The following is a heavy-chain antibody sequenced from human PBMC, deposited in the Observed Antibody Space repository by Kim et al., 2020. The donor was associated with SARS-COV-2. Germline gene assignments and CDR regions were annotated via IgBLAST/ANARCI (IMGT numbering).Heavy chain of an antibody. Sequence: YSPSLKSRVIISTDTSKNQVSLKLTSVTAADTAVYFCARTSSVLTWPLFDYWGQGALVTVSS. V-gene: IGHV4-59*01. J-gene: IGHJ4*02. CDR3: ARTSSVLTWPLFDY.